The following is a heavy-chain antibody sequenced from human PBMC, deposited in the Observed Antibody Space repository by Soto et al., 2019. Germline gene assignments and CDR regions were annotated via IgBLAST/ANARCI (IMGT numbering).Heavy chain of an antibody. CDR2: IYYSGST. CDR1: VGSISSSSYY. Sequence: SETLSLTCTVSVGSISSSSYYWGWIRQPPGKGLEWIGSIYYSGSTYYNPSLKSRVTISVDTSKNQFSLKLSSVTAADTAVYNCARLPKRGIAVAPTEFDYWGQGTLVTVSS. CDR3: ARLPKRGIAVAPTEFDY. D-gene: IGHD6-19*01. J-gene: IGHJ4*02. V-gene: IGHV4-39*01.